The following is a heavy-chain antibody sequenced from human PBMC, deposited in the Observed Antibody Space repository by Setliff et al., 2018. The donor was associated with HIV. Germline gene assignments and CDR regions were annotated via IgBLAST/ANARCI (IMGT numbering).Heavy chain of an antibody. CDR1: GGSISSSSYY. J-gene: IGHJ6*02. V-gene: IGHV4-39*02. CDR3: ARENGRTNYYYYYGMDV. CDR2: IYYSGST. Sequence: SETLSLTCTVSGGSISSSSYYWGWIRHPPGKGLEWIGSIYYSGSTYYNPSLKSRVTISVDTSKNQFSLKLSSVTAADTAVYYCARENGRTNYYYYYGMDVWGQGTTVTVSS.